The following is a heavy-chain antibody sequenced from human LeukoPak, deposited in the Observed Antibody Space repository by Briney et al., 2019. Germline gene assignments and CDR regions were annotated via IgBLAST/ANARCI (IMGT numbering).Heavy chain of an antibody. Sequence: TSETLSLTCTVSGDSISSGGYHWTWIRQHPGKGLEWIGSIYYSGSTYYNPSLKSRVTISVDTSKNQFSLKLSSVTAADTAVYYCARHWPYPSDILTGSDPDYWGQGTLVTVSS. CDR3: ARHWPYPSDILTGSDPDY. CDR2: IYYSGST. CDR1: GDSISSGGYH. V-gene: IGHV4-39*01. J-gene: IGHJ4*02. D-gene: IGHD3-9*01.